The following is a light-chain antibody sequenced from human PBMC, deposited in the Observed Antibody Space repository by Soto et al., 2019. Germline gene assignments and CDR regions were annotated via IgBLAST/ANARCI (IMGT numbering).Light chain of an antibody. V-gene: IGKV3D-20*01. CDR2: DAS. J-gene: IGKJ4*01. CDR3: QQYGSSPS. Sequence: EILLTQSQSTLSLSPGERSTLFGWASQSVSTNYVAWYQQKPGLAPRLLIYDASSRAAGISHRFSGSGSGTDFTLTISRLEPEDFAVYYCQQYGSSPSFGEGTKVDIK. CDR1: QSVSTNY.